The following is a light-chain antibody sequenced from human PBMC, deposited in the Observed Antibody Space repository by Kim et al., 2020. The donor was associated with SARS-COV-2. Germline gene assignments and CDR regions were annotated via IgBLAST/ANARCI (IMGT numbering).Light chain of an antibody. Sequence: APGKTAWITCGGNDMGSKSVHWYQQKPGQAPILVIYYDRERPSGIPERFSGSKSGNTATLTISRVEAGDEADFYCQVWDSSNNHPVFGGGTQLTVL. CDR2: YDR. V-gene: IGLV3-21*04. CDR1: DMGSKS. CDR3: QVWDSSNNHPV. J-gene: IGLJ3*02.